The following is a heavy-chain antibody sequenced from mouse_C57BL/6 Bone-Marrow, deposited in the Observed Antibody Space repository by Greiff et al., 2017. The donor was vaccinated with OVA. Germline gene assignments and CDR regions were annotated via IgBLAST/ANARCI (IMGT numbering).Heavy chain of an antibody. V-gene: IGHV5-4*03. Sequence: EVKVEESGGGLVKPGGSLKLSCAASGFTFSSYAMSWVRQTPEKRLEWVATISDGGSYTYYPDNVKGRFPISRDNAKNNLYLQMSHLKSEDTAMYYCARGVGQAYWGQGTLVTVSA. CDR1: GFTFSSYA. J-gene: IGHJ3*01. D-gene: IGHD3-3*01. CDR2: ISDGGSYT. CDR3: ARGVGQAY.